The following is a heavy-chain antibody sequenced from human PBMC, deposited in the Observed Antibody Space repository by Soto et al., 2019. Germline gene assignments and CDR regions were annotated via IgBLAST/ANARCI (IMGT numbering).Heavy chain of an antibody. J-gene: IGHJ6*03. Sequence: GGSLRLSCAASGFTFSSYWMSWVRQAPGKGLEWVANIKQDGSEKYYVDSVKGRFTISRDNAKNSLYLQMNSLRAEDTAVYYCARDWLTRYYYYMDVWGKGTTVTVSS. D-gene: IGHD5-12*01. V-gene: IGHV3-7*01. CDR3: ARDWLTRYYYYMDV. CDR2: IKQDGSEK. CDR1: GFTFSSYW.